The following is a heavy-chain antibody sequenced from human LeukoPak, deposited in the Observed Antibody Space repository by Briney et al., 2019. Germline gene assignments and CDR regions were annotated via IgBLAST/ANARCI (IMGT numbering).Heavy chain of an antibody. D-gene: IGHD5-18*01. V-gene: IGHV3-9*01. Sequence: GRSLRLSCAASGFTFDDYGMHWVRQAPGKGLEWVSGISWNSGSIGYADSVKGRFTISRDNAKNSLYLQMNSLRAEDTALYYCAKDAEPTYTYGKIDYRGQGTLVTVSS. CDR1: GFTFDDYG. CDR2: ISWNSGSI. J-gene: IGHJ4*02. CDR3: AKDAEPTYTYGKIDY.